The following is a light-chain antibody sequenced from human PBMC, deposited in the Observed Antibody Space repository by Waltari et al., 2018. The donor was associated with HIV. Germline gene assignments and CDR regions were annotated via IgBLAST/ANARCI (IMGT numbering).Light chain of an antibody. CDR1: QNISNY. CDR3: HQYTRYSPWT. CDR2: KAS. Sequence: DIQMTQSPFTLSASVGDRVTITCRASQNISNYLAWYQQRPGKAPKLLIYKASYLESGVPSRFTGSDYGTEFTLTINSLQPDDFATYYCHQYTRYSPWTFGQGTKVDI. V-gene: IGKV1-5*03. J-gene: IGKJ1*01.